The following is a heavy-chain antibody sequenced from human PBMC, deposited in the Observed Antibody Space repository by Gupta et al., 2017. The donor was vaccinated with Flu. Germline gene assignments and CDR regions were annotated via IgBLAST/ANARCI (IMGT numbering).Heavy chain of an antibody. D-gene: IGHD3-22*01. V-gene: IGHV3-48*02. Sequence: EVQLVESGGGLVQPGGSLRLSCATSGFTFSPYSMSWVPQAPGRGLEWISYISVSSSNIYYADSVKGRFTISRDNAKNSLYLQMNSLRDEDTAVYYCARDRGYYDSSGYPYFDYWGQGTLVTVSP. J-gene: IGHJ4*02. CDR1: GFTFSPYS. CDR3: ARDRGYYDSSGYPYFDY. CDR2: ISVSSSNI.